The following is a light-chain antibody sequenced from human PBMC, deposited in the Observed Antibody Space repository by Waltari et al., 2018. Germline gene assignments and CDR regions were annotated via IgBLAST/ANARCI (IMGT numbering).Light chain of an antibody. J-gene: IGKJ1*01. V-gene: IGKV1-33*01. CDR2: RSS. Sequence: DIQMTQFPSSLSASVGDSVTITCQATQHINNYLSWYQQRPGKAPKILIYRSSTLETGVPTRFSGGGSGTDFTFTISSLQPEDIATYYCQQYDHLPWTFGQGTKVEI. CDR3: QQYDHLPWT. CDR1: QHINNY.